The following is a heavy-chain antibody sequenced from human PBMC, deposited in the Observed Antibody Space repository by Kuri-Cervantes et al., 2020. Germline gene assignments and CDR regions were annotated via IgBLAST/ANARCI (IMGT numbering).Heavy chain of an antibody. Sequence: SETLSLTCTVSGGSISSYYWSWIRQPPGKGLEWIGYIYYSGSTNYNPSLKSRVTISVDTSKNQFSLKLSSVTAADTAVYYCARRRHDSSCFDYWGQGTLVTVSS. CDR1: GGSISSYY. CDR3: ARRRHDSSCFDY. J-gene: IGHJ4*02. D-gene: IGHD3-22*01. CDR2: IYYSGST. V-gene: IGHV4-59*01.